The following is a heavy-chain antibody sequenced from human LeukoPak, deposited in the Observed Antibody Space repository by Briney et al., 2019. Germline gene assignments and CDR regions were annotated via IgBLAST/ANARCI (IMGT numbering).Heavy chain of an antibody. D-gene: IGHD5-24*01. V-gene: IGHV3-23*01. CDR1: GFTFSNYA. CDR2: ISGCGGST. Sequence: GGSLRLSCAASGFTFSNYAMSWVRQAPGKGLEWVSAISGCGGSTYYADSVKGRFTISRDNAKNTVYLQMNSLRTEDTALYYCAKDVGDGYNYDYWGQGTLVTVSS. CDR3: AKDVGDGYNYDY. J-gene: IGHJ4*02.